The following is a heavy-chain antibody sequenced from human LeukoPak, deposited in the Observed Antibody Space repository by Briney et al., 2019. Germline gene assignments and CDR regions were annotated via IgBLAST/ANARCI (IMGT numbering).Heavy chain of an antibody. V-gene: IGHV4-59*01. CDR3: ARDGGNSKIYYYYGMDV. Sequence: SETLSLTCTVSGGSISSYYWSWIRQPPGKGLEWIGYIYYSGSTNYNPSLKSRVTIPVDTSKNQFSLKLSSVTAADTAVYYCARDGGNSKIYYYYGMDVWGQGTTVTVSS. D-gene: IGHD4-23*01. J-gene: IGHJ6*02. CDR2: IYYSGST. CDR1: GGSISSYY.